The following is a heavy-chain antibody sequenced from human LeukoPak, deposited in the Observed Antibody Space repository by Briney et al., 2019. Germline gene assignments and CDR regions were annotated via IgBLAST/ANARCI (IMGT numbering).Heavy chain of an antibody. CDR3: ARSVREVIDSSRAPFDY. J-gene: IGHJ4*02. CDR2: INPNSGDT. D-gene: IGHD3-10*01. V-gene: IGHV1-2*02. CDR1: GYTFTGYY. Sequence: ASVKVSCKASGYTFTGYYIHWLRQAPGQGLEWMGWINPNSGDTNYAQKFQGRVTMTRDTSISTAYMELSSLRSDDTAVYYCARSVREVIDSSRAPFDYWGQGTLVTVSS.